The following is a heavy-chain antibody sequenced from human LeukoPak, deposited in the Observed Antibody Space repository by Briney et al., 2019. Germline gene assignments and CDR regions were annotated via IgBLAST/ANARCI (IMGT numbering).Heavy chain of an antibody. CDR2: ISGSGGST. D-gene: IGHD3-22*01. J-gene: IGHJ4*02. CDR1: GFTFSSYA. V-gene: IGHV3-23*01. CDR3: AKGPEGYLRPSVFDY. Sequence: GGSLRLSCAASGFTFSSYAMGWVRQAPEKGLEWVSAISGSGGSTYYADSVKGRFTISRDNSKNTLYLQMNSLRAEDTAVYYCAKGPEGYLRPSVFDYWGQGTLVTVSS.